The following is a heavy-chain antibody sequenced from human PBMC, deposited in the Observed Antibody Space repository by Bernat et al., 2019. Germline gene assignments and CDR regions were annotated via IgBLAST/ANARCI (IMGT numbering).Heavy chain of an antibody. CDR2: ISSSSSYI. CDR3: ARDEAGSFDY. CDR1: GFTFSSYS. D-gene: IGHD6-13*01. J-gene: IGHJ4*02. Sequence: VQLVESGGGVVQPGRSLRLSCAASGFTFSSYSMNWVRQAPGKGLEWVSSISSSSSYIYYADSVKGRFTISRDNAKNSLYLQMNSLRAEDTAVYYCARDEAGSFDYWGQGTLVTVSS. V-gene: IGHV3-21*01.